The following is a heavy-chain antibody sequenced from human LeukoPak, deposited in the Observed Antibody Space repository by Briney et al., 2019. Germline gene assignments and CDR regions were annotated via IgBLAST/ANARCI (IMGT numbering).Heavy chain of an antibody. D-gene: IGHD3-3*01. J-gene: IGHJ6*03. CDR3: ARARSILEWLLAPNYYYYYMDV. V-gene: IGHV4-59*01. CDR2: IYYSGST. Sequence: SETLSLTCTVSGGSISSYYWSWIRQPPGKGLEWIGYIYYSGSTNYNPSLKSRVTISVDTSKNQFSLKLSSVTAADTAVCYCARARSILEWLLAPNYYYYYMDVWGKGTTVTVSS. CDR1: GGSISSYY.